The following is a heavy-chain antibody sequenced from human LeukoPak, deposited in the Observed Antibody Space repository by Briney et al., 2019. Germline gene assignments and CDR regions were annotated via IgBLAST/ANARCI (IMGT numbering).Heavy chain of an antibody. CDR1: GGSVSSGSYY. CDR3: ASNLSGSYYNWFDP. J-gene: IGHJ5*02. D-gene: IGHD1-26*01. CDR2: ICYSGST. V-gene: IGHV4-61*01. Sequence: SETLSLTCTVSGGSVSSGSYYWSWIRQPPGKGLEWIGYICYSGSTNYNPSLKSRVTISVDTSKNQFSLKLSSVTAADTAVYYCASNLSGSYYNWFDPWGQGTLVTVSS.